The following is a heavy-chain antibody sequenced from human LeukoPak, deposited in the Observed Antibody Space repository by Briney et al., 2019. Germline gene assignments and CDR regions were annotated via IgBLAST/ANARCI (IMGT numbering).Heavy chain of an antibody. V-gene: IGHV4-34*01. J-gene: IGHJ4*02. CDR2: INHSGST. D-gene: IGHD4-17*01. Sequence: SETLSLTCAVYGESFSGYYWSWIRQPPGKGLEWIGEINHSGSTNYNPSLKSRVTISVDTSKNQFSLKLSSVTAADTAVYYCAREVYGDYIWGQGTLVTVSP. CDR3: AREVYGDYI. CDR1: GESFSGYY.